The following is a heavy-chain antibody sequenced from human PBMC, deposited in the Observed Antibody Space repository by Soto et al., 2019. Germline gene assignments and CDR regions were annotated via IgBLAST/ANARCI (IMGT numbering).Heavy chain of an antibody. V-gene: IGHV6-1*01. CDR2: TYYRSKWYY. CDR3: ANDPGYRLDY. D-gene: IGHD2-15*01. Sequence: PSQTLSLTCVISGDSVSIYSGAWNWIRQSPSRGLEWLGRTYYRSKWYYDYAESVKSRIIISVDTSKNQFSLQLNSVTPEDAAVDYCANDPGYRLDYWGQGTQVTGS. J-gene: IGHJ4*02. CDR1: GDSVSIYSGA.